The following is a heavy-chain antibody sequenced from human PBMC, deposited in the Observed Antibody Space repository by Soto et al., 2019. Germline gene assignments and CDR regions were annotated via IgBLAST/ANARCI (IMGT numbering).Heavy chain of an antibody. D-gene: IGHD1-20*01. Sequence: TLSLTCSVSGVSITNYYWTWIRHSPGKGLEWIGYVYHTGNTYYNPSLRSRVTISLDTSKNQVSLRLRSVTAADTAVYYCAREQYNWKLWGQGTLVTVSS. CDR1: GVSITNYY. CDR2: VYHTGNT. CDR3: AREQYNWKL. J-gene: IGHJ4*02. V-gene: IGHV4-59*01.